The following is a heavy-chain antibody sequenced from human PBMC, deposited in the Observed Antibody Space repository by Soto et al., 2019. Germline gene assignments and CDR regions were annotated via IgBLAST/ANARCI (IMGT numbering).Heavy chain of an antibody. D-gene: IGHD3-22*01. CDR1: GFTFSSYS. CDR2: ISSSSSDI. Sequence: EVQLVESGGGLVKPGGSLRLSCAASGFTFSSYSMNWVRQAPGKGLEWVSSISSSSSDIYYADSVKGRFSISRDNAKNSLYLQMNSLRAEDTAVYYCARHSSGSSWGFDPWGKGTLVIVSS. CDR3: ARHSSGSSWGFDP. V-gene: IGHV3-21*02. J-gene: IGHJ5*02.